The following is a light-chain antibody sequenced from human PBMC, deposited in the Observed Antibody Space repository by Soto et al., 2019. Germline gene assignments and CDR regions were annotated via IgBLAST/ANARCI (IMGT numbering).Light chain of an antibody. V-gene: IGKV3D-15*01. CDR3: QQYNNWPFS. CDR1: RSVSSY. CDR2: DAS. J-gene: IGKJ5*01. Sequence: PGESATLSCRASRSVSSYLAWYQQKPGQAPRLLIYDASNRPTDIPARFSGSGSGTDFTLTISGLQSEDSAIYFCQQYNNWPFSFGQGTRLEIK.